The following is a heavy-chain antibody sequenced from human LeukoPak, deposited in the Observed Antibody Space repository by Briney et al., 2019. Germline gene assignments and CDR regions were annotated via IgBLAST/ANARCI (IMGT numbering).Heavy chain of an antibody. D-gene: IGHD3-22*01. Sequence: GGSLRLSCAASGFTVSSNYMSWVRQAPGKGLEWVSVIYSGGSTYYADSVKGRFTISRDNSKNTLYLQMNSLRAEDTAVYYCAKGGAITMIVVVITFVDYWGQGTLVTVSS. J-gene: IGHJ4*02. V-gene: IGHV3-66*01. CDR3: AKGGAITMIVVVITFVDY. CDR1: GFTVSSNY. CDR2: IYSGGST.